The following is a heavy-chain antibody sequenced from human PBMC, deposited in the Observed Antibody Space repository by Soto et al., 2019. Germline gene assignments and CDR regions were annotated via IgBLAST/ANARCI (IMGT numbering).Heavy chain of an antibody. J-gene: IGHJ6*02. CDR3: ARDGACSGGSCYSPRPSYYYYGMDV. CDR1: GFTFSSYS. V-gene: IGHV3-48*02. D-gene: IGHD2-15*01. CDR2: ISSSSTI. Sequence: GGSLRLSCAASGFTFSSYSMNWVRQAPGKGLEWVSYISSSSTIYYADSVKGRFTISRDNAKNSLYLQMNSLRDEDTAVYYCARDGACSGGSCYSPRPSYYYYGMDVWGQGTTVTVSS.